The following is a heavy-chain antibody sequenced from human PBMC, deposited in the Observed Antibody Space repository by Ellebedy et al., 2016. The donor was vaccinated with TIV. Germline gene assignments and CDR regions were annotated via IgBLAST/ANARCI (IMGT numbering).Heavy chain of an antibody. J-gene: IGHJ3*02. CDR2: INAGNGNT. CDR1: GYTFTSYA. CDR3: ARSPGRYGSGSYRPGRNAFDI. D-gene: IGHD3-10*01. Sequence: AASVKVSCKASGYTFTSYAMHWVRQAPGQRLEWMGWINAGNGNTKYSQKFQGRVTITRDTSASTAYMELSSLRSEDTAVYYCARSPGRYGSGSYRPGRNAFDIWGQGTMVTVSS. V-gene: IGHV1-3*01.